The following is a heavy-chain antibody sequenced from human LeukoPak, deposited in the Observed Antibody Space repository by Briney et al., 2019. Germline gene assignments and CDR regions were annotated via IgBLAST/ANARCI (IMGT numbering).Heavy chain of an antibody. Sequence: GGCQRLACAASGFKFSYHYSDWVRQAPGKGLEWVGRSRNKASSYTTEYAAAVEGRFTISRHVSERSLYLQMNSLRTEHTAVYYCGRIAINANNGMDVWGQGTTVTAPS. J-gene: IGHJ6*02. V-gene: IGHV3-72*01. CDR3: GRIAINANNGMDV. D-gene: IGHD1/OR15-1a*01. CDR1: GFKFSYHY. CDR2: SRNKASSYTT.